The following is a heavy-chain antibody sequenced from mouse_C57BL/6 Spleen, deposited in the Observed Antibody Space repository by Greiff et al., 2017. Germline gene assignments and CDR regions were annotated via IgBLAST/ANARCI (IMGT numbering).Heavy chain of an antibody. CDR2: IYPGDGDT. J-gene: IGHJ1*03. D-gene: IGHD4-1*01. CDR3: ARSRGTGRGFYWYFDV. CDR1: GYAFSSYW. V-gene: IGHV1-80*01. Sequence: LKESGASVKISCKASGYAFSSYWMNWVKQRPGKGLEWIGQIYPGDGDTNYNGKFKGKATLTADKSSSTAYMQLSSLTAEDSAVYFCARSRGTGRGFYWYFDVWGTGTTVTVSS.